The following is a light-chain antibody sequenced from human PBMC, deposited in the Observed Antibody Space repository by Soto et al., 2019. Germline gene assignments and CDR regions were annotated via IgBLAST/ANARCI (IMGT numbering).Light chain of an antibody. Sequence: QSVLTQPASVSGSPGQSITISCTGTSSDVGGYNYVSWYQQHPGTAPKLMIYEVSNRPSGLSNRFSGSKSGNTASLTISGLXAEDEADYYCSSYTSSSSLCVFGTGTKVTVL. CDR2: EVS. J-gene: IGLJ1*01. CDR3: SSYTSSSSLCV. V-gene: IGLV2-14*01. CDR1: SSDVGGYNY.